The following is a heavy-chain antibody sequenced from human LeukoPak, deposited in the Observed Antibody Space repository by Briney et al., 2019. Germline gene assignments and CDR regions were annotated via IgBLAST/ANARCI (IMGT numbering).Heavy chain of an antibody. CDR2: INPNSGGT. V-gene: IGHV1-2*02. CDR3: AREARSSSSGDSIDY. J-gene: IGHJ4*02. D-gene: IGHD6-6*01. CDR1: GYTFTGHY. Sequence: ASVKVSCKASGYTFTGHYMHWVRQAPGQGLEWMGWINPNSGGTNYAQKFQGRVTMTRDTSISTAYMELSRLRSDDTAVYYCAREARSSSSGDSIDYWGQGTLVTVSS.